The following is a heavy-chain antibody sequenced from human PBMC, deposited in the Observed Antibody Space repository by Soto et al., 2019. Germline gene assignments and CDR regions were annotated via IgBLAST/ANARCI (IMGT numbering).Heavy chain of an antibody. V-gene: IGHV1-2*04. D-gene: IGHD3-22*01. Sequence: ASVEVSCKASGYTLAGYYRRWVRQAPGQGLEWMGWINPNSGGTNYAQKFQGWVTMTRDTSISTAYMELSRLRSDDTAVYYCARATYYYDSSGYSDRVLDYWGQGTLVTVSS. J-gene: IGHJ4*02. CDR3: ARATYYYDSSGYSDRVLDY. CDR2: INPNSGGT. CDR1: GYTLAGYY.